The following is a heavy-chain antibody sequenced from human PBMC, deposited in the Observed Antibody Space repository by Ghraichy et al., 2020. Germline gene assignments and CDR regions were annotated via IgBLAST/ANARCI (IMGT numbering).Heavy chain of an antibody. J-gene: IGHJ4*02. CDR2: INQDGSEK. CDR3: ARHNGGDDF. V-gene: IGHV3-7*01. Sequence: GESLNISCAASGFTFSSYWMTWVRQAPGKELEWVANINQDGSEKHYVDSVRGRFTISRDNAKNSMSLQMNSLRVDDTAVYYCARHNGGDDFWGQGTLVTVSS. D-gene: IGHD4-23*01. CDR1: GFTFSSYW.